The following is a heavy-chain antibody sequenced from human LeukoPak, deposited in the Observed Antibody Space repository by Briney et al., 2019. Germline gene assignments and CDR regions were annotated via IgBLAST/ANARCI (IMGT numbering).Heavy chain of an antibody. CDR1: GFTFSSYG. CDR3: AKDPYYGTSYFDY. D-gene: IGHD2/OR15-2a*01. J-gene: IGHJ4*02. CDR2: IRYDGSNK. V-gene: IGHV3-30*02. Sequence: GGSLRLSCAASGFTFSSYGMHWVRQAPGKGLEWVAFIRYDGSNKYYADSVKGRFTISRDNSKNTLYLQMNSLRAEDTAVYYCAKDPYYGTSYFDYWGQGTLVTVSS.